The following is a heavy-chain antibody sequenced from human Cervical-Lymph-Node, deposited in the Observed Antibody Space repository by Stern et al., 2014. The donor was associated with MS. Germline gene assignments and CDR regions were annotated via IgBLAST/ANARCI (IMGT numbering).Heavy chain of an antibody. Sequence: DQLVESGAEVKKPGSSVKVSCKASGGTFSNYATSWGRQAPGQGLEWMGGIVPLFGKPNYAQKFQGRVTITADESTSTAYMDLSSLRSEDTAVYYCASPLTATSVPFGYYGMDVWGQGTTVTVS. CDR1: GGTFSNYA. CDR2: IVPLFGKP. CDR3: ASPLTATSVPFGYYGMDV. D-gene: IGHD4-17*01. J-gene: IGHJ6*02. V-gene: IGHV1-69*01.